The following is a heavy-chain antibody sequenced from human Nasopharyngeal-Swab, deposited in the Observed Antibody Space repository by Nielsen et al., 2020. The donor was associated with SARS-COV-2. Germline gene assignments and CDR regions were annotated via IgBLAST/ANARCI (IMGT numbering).Heavy chain of an antibody. D-gene: IGHD2-15*01. Sequence: APVKVSCKASGYTFTSYGISWVRQAPGQGLEWMGWISAYNGNTNYAQKLQGRVTMTTDTSTSTAYMELRSLRSDDTAVYYCARDPAVYCSGGSCCSAGAHDDYWGQGTLVTVSS. CDR1: GYTFTSYG. J-gene: IGHJ4*02. CDR3: ARDPAVYCSGGSCCSAGAHDDY. V-gene: IGHV1-18*01. CDR2: ISAYNGNT.